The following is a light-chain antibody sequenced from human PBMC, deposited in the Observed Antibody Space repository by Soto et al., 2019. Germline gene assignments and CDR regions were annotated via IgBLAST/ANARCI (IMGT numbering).Light chain of an antibody. CDR1: QSVSSN. CDR2: VAS. CDR3: QQYGSSPLT. V-gene: IGKV3-20*01. J-gene: IGKJ4*01. Sequence: EIVLTQSPATLSVSPGESATLFCRASQSVSSNLAWYQHKAGQAPRLLIYVASTRATGVPDRFSGSGSGADFTLTISRLEPEDFAVYYCQQYGSSPLTFGGGTKVDIK.